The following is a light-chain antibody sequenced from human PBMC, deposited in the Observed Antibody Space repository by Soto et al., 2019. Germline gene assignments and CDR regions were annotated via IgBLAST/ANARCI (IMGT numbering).Light chain of an antibody. Sequence: EIVLTQSPGTLSLSPGERATLSCRASQSVSSSYLAWYQQKPGQAPRLLIYGASSRATGIPDRFSGSGSGTDFSLTVSGVEPEDFAVYYCQQYGRSHSFGQGTKVEMK. CDR3: QQYGRSHS. CDR1: QSVSSSY. J-gene: IGKJ1*01. V-gene: IGKV3-20*01. CDR2: GAS.